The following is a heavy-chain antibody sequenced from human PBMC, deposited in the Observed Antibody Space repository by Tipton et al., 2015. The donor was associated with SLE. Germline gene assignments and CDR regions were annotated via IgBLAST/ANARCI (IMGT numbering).Heavy chain of an antibody. J-gene: IGHJ4*02. CDR2: IYTSGST. CDR1: GGSISSGSYY. Sequence: TLSLTCTVSGGSISSGSYYWSWIRQPAGKGLEWIGRIYTSGSTNYIPSLKSRVTISVDTSKNQFPLKLSSVTAADTAVYYCARAWAVTGDGVDYWGQGTLVTVSS. V-gene: IGHV4-61*02. D-gene: IGHD7-27*01. CDR3: ARAWAVTGDGVDY.